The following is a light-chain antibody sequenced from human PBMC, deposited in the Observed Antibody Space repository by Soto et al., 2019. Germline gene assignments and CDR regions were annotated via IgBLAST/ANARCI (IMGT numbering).Light chain of an antibody. CDR3: QQRSNWPT. J-gene: IGKJ3*01. CDR2: DAS. CDR1: QSVSTY. Sequence: EIVLTQSPATLSLSPGERATLSCRASQSVSTYLAWYQQKPGQAPRLLIYDASTRATGIPARFSGSGSGTDFTLTISSLEPEDVAVYYCQQRSNWPTFGPGTKVDI. V-gene: IGKV3-11*01.